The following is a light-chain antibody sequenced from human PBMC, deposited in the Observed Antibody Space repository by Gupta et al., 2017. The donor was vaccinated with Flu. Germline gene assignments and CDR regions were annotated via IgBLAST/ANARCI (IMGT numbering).Light chain of an antibody. CDR1: DSNIGGHT. CDR2: GAN. V-gene: IGLV1-44*01. Sequence: QSVPVQPPSASGTPGPTVTISCSGSDSNIGGHTVNWYQHLPGTAPKLLISGANQRPSGVPDRFSASKSGTSASLAISGLQSEDEADYYCAAWDHSLNGYVFGIGTKVTVL. CDR3: AAWDHSLNGYV. J-gene: IGLJ1*01.